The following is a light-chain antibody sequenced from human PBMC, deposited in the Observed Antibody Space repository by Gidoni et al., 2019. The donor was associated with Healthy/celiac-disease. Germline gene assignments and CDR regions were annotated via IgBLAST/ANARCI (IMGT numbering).Light chain of an antibody. J-gene: IGLJ3*02. Sequence: QSVLTQPTSASGTPGQRVTISCSGSSSNIGSNSVYWYQQLPGTAPKLLIYRNNQRPSGVPDRFSGSKSGTSASLAISGLRSEDEADYYCAAWDDSLSGPWVFGGGTKLTVL. CDR3: AAWDDSLSGPWV. V-gene: IGLV1-47*01. CDR1: SSNIGSNS. CDR2: RNN.